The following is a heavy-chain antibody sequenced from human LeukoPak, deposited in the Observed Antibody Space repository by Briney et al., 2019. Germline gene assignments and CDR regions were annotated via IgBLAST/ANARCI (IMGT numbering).Heavy chain of an antibody. J-gene: IGHJ3*02. V-gene: IGHV4-59*08. CDR3: ARPYSSAWYGAFHI. CDR2: FYYSGSI. D-gene: IGHD6-19*01. CDR1: DGSISSYY. Sequence: SETLSLTCTVSDGSISSYYWSWIRQPPGKGLEWVGYFYYSGSIKYNTSLKSRVTISVDTSKNHFFLKLSSVTAADTAVYYCARPYSSAWYGAFHIWGQGTKVTVSS.